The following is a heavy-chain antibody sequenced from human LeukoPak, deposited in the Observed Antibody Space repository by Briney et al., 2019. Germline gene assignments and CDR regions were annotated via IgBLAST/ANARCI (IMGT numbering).Heavy chain of an antibody. CDR3: ARTTYYYDSSGYHYQIFDY. Sequence: ASVKASCKASGGTFSSYAISWVRQAPGQGLEWMGGIIPIFGTANYAQKFQGRVTITADESTSTAYMELSSLRSEDAAVYYCARTTYYYDSSGYHYQIFDYWGQGTLVTVSS. CDR1: GGTFSSYA. V-gene: IGHV1-69*13. D-gene: IGHD3-22*01. J-gene: IGHJ4*02. CDR2: IIPIFGTA.